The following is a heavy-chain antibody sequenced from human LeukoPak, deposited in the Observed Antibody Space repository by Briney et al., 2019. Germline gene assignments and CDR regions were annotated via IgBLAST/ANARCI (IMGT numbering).Heavy chain of an antibody. CDR1: GFTFGNAW. CDR3: TTDYYDSSGYSSVY. J-gene: IGHJ4*02. Sequence: PGGSLRLSCAASGFTFGNAWMSWVRQAPGKGLDWVGRIKRKTDGGTTDYAAPVKGRFTISRDDTTNTLYLQMNSLKTEDTAVYYCTTDYYDSSGYSSVYWGQGTLVTVSS. D-gene: IGHD3-22*01. V-gene: IGHV3-15*01. CDR2: IKRKTDGGTT.